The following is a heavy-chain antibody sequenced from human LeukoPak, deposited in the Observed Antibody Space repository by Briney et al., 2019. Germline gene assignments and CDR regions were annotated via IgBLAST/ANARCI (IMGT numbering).Heavy chain of an antibody. J-gene: IGHJ6*03. CDR1: GFTFSSYG. V-gene: IGHV3-30*02. D-gene: IGHD5-18*01. Sequence: TGGSLRLSCAASGFTFSSYGMHWVRQAPGKGLEWVAFIRYDGSNKYYADSVKGRFTISRDNSKNTLYLQMNSLRAEDTAVYYCAKDSYGHYYYYYMDVWGKGTTVTVSS. CDR3: AKDSYGHYYYYYMDV. CDR2: IRYDGSNK.